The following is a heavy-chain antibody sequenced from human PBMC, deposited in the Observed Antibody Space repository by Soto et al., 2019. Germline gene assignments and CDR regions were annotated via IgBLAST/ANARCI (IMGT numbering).Heavy chain of an antibody. Sequence: QVQLVESGGGVVQPGRSLRLSCAASGFTFSSYGMHWVRQAPGKGLEWVAVISYDGSNKYYADSVKGRFTISRDNSKNTLYLQMNSLRAEDTAVYYCAKDQRPRYCSSTSCSGLISYWGQGTLVTVSS. J-gene: IGHJ4*02. CDR3: AKDQRPRYCSSTSCSGLISY. CDR1: GFTFSSYG. D-gene: IGHD2-2*01. V-gene: IGHV3-30*18. CDR2: ISYDGSNK.